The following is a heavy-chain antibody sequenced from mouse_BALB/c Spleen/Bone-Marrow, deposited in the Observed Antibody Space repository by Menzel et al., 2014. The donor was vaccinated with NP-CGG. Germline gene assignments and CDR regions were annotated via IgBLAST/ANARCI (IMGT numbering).Heavy chain of an antibody. Sequence: EVQRVESGGGLVQPGGSRKLSCAASGFTFRSFGMHWARQAPEKGLEWVAYISGGTSTIYYADTVKGRFTISRDKPNNTLFLQMTSLRSEDTAMYYCVRGGYYVPSYFDSWGQGTTLTVSS. D-gene: IGHD2-3*01. CDR2: ISGGTSTI. CDR1: GFTFRSFG. J-gene: IGHJ2*01. V-gene: IGHV5-17*02. CDR3: VRGGYYVPSYFDS.